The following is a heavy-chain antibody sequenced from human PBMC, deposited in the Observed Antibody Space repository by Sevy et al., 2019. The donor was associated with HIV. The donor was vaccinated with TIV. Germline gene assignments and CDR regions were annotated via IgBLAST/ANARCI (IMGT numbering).Heavy chain of an antibody. Sequence: PGGSLRLSCAASGFTFSDHYMEWVRQAPGKGLEWVGRIRNKADSYTTEYAASVKGRFTISRDDSKNSLYLLMNSLKTEDTAVYYCATHAGIAVAGRVFDYWGQGTLVTVSS. V-gene: IGHV3-72*01. J-gene: IGHJ4*02. CDR2: IRNKADSYTT. D-gene: IGHD6-13*01. CDR1: GFTFSDHY. CDR3: ATHAGIAVAGRVFDY.